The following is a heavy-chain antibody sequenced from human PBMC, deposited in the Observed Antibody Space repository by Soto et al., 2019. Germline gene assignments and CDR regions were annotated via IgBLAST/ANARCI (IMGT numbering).Heavy chain of an antibody. CDR2: IYSGGGT. D-gene: IGHD1-1*01. Sequence: EGQLVESGGGLVQPGGSKRLSCAASGFTVSSNYMTWVRQAPGKGLEWVSVIYSGGGTYYADSVKARFTISRDTAKNTLYLQMNSLRADDTAVYYCARGGNEANDYWGQGTLVTVSS. CDR1: GFTVSSNY. CDR3: ARGGNEANDY. V-gene: IGHV3-66*01. J-gene: IGHJ4*02.